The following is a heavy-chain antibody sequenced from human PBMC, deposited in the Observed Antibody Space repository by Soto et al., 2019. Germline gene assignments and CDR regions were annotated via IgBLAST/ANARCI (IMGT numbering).Heavy chain of an antibody. CDR2: INHSGST. Sequence: SETLSLTCAVYGGSFSGYYWSWIRQPPGKGLEWIGEINHSGSTNYNPSLKSRVTISVDTPKNQFSLKLSSVTAADTAVYYCARFCSSTSCYEWGFDYWGQGTLVTVSS. CDR1: GGSFSGYY. J-gene: IGHJ4*02. CDR3: ARFCSSTSCYEWGFDY. V-gene: IGHV4-34*01. D-gene: IGHD2-2*01.